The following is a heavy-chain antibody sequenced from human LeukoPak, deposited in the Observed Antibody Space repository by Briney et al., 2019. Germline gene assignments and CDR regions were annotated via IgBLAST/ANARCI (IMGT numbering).Heavy chain of an antibody. Sequence: GGSLRLSCAASGFTFSSYEMNWVRKAPGKGREWVSYISSSGSTIYYADSVKGRFTISRDNAKNSLYLQMNSLRAEDTAVYYCARDRRYCSSTSCSQNNWFDPWGQGTLVTVSS. D-gene: IGHD2-2*01. CDR1: GFTFSSYE. CDR2: ISSSGSTI. V-gene: IGHV3-48*03. CDR3: ARDRRYCSSTSCSQNNWFDP. J-gene: IGHJ5*02.